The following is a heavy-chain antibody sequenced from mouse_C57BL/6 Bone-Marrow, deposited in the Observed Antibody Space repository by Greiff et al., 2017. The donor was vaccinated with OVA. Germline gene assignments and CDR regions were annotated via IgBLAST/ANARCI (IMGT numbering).Heavy chain of an antibody. CDR2: IRSKSNNYAT. D-gene: IGHD1-1*02. CDR1: GFSFNTYA. J-gene: IGHJ4*01. CDR3: VRHGGRGPYYAMDY. Sequence: EVQLVESGGGLVQPKGSLKLSCAASGFSFNTYAMNWVRQAPGKGLEWVARIRSKSNNYATYYADSVKDRFTISRDDSESMLYLQMNNLKTEDTAMYYCVRHGGRGPYYAMDYWGQGTSVTVSS. V-gene: IGHV10-1*01.